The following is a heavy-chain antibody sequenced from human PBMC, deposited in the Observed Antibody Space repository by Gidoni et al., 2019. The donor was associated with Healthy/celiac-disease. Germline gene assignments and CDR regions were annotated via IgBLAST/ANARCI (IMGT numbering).Heavy chain of an antibody. Sequence: EVQLLESGGGLVQPGGSLRLSCAASGFTFSSYAMIWVRQAPGKGLGWGSASRGRGGSTYYADSVKSRVTISRDNSKNTLYLQMNSLRAEDTAVYYWAKAFLAHYYDSTAVPYPPYYYYYGMDVWGQGPTVTVSS. V-gene: IGHV3-23*01. D-gene: IGHD3-22*01. CDR3: AKAFLAHYYDSTAVPYPPYYYYYGMDV. CDR1: GFTFSSYA. CDR2: SRGRGGST. J-gene: IGHJ6*02.